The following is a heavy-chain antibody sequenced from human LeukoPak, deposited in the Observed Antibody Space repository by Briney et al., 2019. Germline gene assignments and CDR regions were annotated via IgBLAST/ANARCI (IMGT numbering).Heavy chain of an antibody. D-gene: IGHD6-19*01. V-gene: IGHV3-30*02. CDR2: IRYDGSNK. CDR3: AKAPRESGWYDY. CDR1: GFTFSSYG. J-gene: IGHJ4*02. Sequence: GGSLRLSCAASGFTFSSYGMHWFRQAPGKGLEWVAFIRYDGSNKYYADSVKGRFTISRDNSKNTLYLQMNSLRAEDTAVYYCAKAPRESGWYDYWGQGTLVTVSS.